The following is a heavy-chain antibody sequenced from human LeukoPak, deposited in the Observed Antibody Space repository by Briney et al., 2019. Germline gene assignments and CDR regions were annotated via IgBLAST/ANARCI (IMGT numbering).Heavy chain of an antibody. CDR1: GYTFTSYG. J-gene: IGHJ4*02. CDR2: INPNSGGT. D-gene: IGHD1-26*01. CDR3: ARDLRGLD. V-gene: IGHV1-2*02. Sequence: ASVKVSCKASGYTFTSYGISWVRQAPGQGLEWMGWINPNSGGTNYAQKFQGRVTMTRDTSISTAFMELSSLIPDDTAVYYCARDLRGLDWGQGTLVTVSS.